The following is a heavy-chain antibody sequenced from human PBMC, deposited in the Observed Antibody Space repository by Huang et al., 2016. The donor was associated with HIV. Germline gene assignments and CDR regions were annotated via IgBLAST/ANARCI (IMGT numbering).Heavy chain of an antibody. CDR1: GYTFTTYS. CDR2: INTKTGKP. Sequence: QVQLVQSGSELRKPGASVKVSCKASGYTFTTYSLIWVRQAPVKGLEWMGWINTKTGKPTYAQGFTGRFVFSLDTTVNTAYLQISSLKTDDTAKYFCARYRLTGTFLDSWGQGTQVTVSS. V-gene: IGHV7-4-1*02. J-gene: IGHJ4*02. D-gene: IGHD3-9*01. CDR3: ARYRLTGTFLDS.